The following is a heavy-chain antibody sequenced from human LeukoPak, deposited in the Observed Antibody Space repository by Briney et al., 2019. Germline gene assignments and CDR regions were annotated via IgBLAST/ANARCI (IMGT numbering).Heavy chain of an antibody. CDR2: IYYSGST. CDR3: ARIPITTVRGVIIPDAFDI. Sequence: PSETLSLTCTVSGGSISSYYWSWIRQPPGKGLEWIGYIYYSGSTNYNPSLKSRVTISVDTSKNQFSLKLSSVTAADTAVHYCARIPITTVRGVIIPDAFDIWGQGTMVTVSS. D-gene: IGHD3-10*01. J-gene: IGHJ3*02. V-gene: IGHV4-59*08. CDR1: GGSISSYY.